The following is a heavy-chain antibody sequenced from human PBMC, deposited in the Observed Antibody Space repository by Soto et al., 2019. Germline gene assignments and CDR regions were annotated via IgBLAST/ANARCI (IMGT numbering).Heavy chain of an antibody. CDR3: ARDCQYDILTGPSNYGMDV. Sequence: ASVKVSCKASGYTFTGYYMHWVRQAPGQGLEWMGWINPNSGGTNYAQKFQGWVTMTRDTSISTAYMELGRLRSDDTAVYYCARDCQYDILTGPSNYGMDVWGQGTTVTVSS. D-gene: IGHD3-9*01. CDR1: GYTFTGYY. V-gene: IGHV1-2*04. CDR2: INPNSGGT. J-gene: IGHJ6*02.